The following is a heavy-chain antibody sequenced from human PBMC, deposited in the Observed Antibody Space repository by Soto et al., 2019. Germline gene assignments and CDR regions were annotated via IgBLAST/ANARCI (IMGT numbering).Heavy chain of an antibody. D-gene: IGHD3-16*01. CDR1: GGSISSYY. J-gene: IGHJ6*03. CDR2: IYYSGST. V-gene: IGHV4-59*01. CDR3: ARINGVWSDYYYDMDV. Sequence: SETLSLTCTVSGGSISSYYWSWIRQPPGKGLEWIGYIYYSGSTNYNPSLKSRVTISVDTSKNQFSLKLSSVTAADTAVYYCARINGVWSDYYYDMDVWGKGTTVTAP.